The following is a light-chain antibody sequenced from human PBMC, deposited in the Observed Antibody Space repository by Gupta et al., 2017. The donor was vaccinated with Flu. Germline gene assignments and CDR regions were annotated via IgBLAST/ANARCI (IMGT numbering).Light chain of an antibody. Sequence: SRQTVLSSHSIDSSMAWYQQKPGRTPNLLIFEASTRDSGVPARFTGVGSGTEFTLTITSLQSDDLAVYYCQQYYALPPTFGQGTRLEI. V-gene: IGKV4-1*01. J-gene: IGKJ1*01. CDR1: QTVLSSHSIDSS. CDR2: EAS. CDR3: QQYYALPPT.